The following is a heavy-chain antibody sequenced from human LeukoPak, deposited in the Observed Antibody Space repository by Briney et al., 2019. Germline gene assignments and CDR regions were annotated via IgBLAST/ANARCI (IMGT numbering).Heavy chain of an antibody. CDR2: IYNSRST. D-gene: IGHD3-9*01. V-gene: IGHV4-59*08. J-gene: IGHJ3*02. CDR3: ARRNILTEGEAFDI. CDR1: DGSISTYY. Sequence: SETLSLTCTVSDGSISTYYWTWIRQPPGKGLEWIGYIYNSRSTNYNPSLKSRVTISVDTSRNQFSLKLNSVTAADTAVYYCARRNILTEGEAFDIWGQGTMVTVSS.